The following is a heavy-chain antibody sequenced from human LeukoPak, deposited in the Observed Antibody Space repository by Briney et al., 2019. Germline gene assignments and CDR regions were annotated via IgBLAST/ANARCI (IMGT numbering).Heavy chain of an antibody. Sequence: KPSETLSLTCTVSGGSISSYYWSWIRQPPGKGLEWIGYIYYSGSTNYNPSLKSRVTISVDTSKNQFSLKLSSVTAADTAVYYCARDRDMWYFDYWGQGTLVTVSS. V-gene: IGHV4-59*01. D-gene: IGHD2-15*01. CDR2: IYYSGST. CDR3: ARDRDMWYFDY. CDR1: GGSISSYY. J-gene: IGHJ4*02.